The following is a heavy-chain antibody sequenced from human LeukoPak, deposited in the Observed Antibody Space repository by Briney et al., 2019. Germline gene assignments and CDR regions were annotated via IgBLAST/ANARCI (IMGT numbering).Heavy chain of an antibody. CDR3: ARTAISAAGSNPVDY. Sequence: GSLRLSCAASGFTFSNYYMGWIRQPPGKGLEWIGSIYYSGSTYYNPSLKSRVTISVDTSKNQFSLKLSPVTAADTAVYYCARTAISAAGSNPVDYWGQGTLVTVSS. D-gene: IGHD6-13*01. CDR2: IYYSGST. CDR1: GFTFSNYY. V-gene: IGHV4-39*01. J-gene: IGHJ4*02.